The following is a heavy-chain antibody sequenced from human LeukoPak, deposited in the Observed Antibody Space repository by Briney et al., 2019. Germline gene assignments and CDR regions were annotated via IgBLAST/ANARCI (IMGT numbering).Heavy chain of an antibody. D-gene: IGHD6-19*01. Sequence: ASVKVSXKASGYTFIGYYIHWVRQAPGQGLEWMGWINPNTGSTKYTQKFQGRVTMTRDTSISTAYMELSRLSFDDTAVYYCAREAGNDAFDIWGQGTMVTVSS. CDR2: INPNTGST. CDR3: AREAGNDAFDI. CDR1: GYTFIGYY. J-gene: IGHJ3*02. V-gene: IGHV1-2*02.